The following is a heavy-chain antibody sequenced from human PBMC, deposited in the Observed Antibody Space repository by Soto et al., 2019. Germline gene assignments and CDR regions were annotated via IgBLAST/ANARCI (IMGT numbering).Heavy chain of an antibody. Sequence: EVQLVESGGALVQPGGSLRLSCAASGFTFSSYWMHWVRQAPGKGLVWVSRINGDGSTTTYADSEKGRFIISRDNAKNMLYLQMNSLTAEDTAVYYCARPRYDGSGTPFDHGGQGTLVTVAS. J-gene: IGHJ4*02. CDR3: ARPRYDGSGTPFDH. CDR2: INGDGSTT. D-gene: IGHD3-22*01. CDR1: GFTFSSYW. V-gene: IGHV3-74*01.